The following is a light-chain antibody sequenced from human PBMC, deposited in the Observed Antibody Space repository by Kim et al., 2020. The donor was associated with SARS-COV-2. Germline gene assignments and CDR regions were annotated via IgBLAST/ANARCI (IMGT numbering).Light chain of an antibody. CDR2: DVS. Sequence: ASPGERATLSVRTSQSVSNNVAWYQQKPGQAPRLLIYDVSTSATGIPARFSGSGSGTDFSLTISSLQSEDFAVYYCQHYSNWPRTFGQGTKVDI. CDR1: QSVSNN. CDR3: QHYSNWPRT. V-gene: IGKV3-15*01. J-gene: IGKJ1*01.